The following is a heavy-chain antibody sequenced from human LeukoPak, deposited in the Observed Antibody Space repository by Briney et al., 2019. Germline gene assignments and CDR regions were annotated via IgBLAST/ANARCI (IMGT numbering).Heavy chain of an antibody. J-gene: IGHJ3*02. CDR3: ARHTSDYYDSSGYYEPGAFDI. Sequence: GGSLRLSCAASGFTFSSYIMNWVRQAPGKGLEWFSSISSSSSYIYYADSVKGRFTISRDNAKNSLYLQLNSLRAEDTAVYYCARHTSDYYDSSGYYEPGAFDIWGQGTMVTVSS. V-gene: IGHV3-21*01. CDR2: ISSSSSYI. D-gene: IGHD3-22*01. CDR1: GFTFSSYI.